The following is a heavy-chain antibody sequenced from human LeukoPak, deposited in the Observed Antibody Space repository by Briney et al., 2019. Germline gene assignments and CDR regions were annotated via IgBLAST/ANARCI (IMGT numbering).Heavy chain of an antibody. CDR1: GFTFSSYS. CDR2: ISSSSSTI. Sequence: PGGSLRLSCAASGFTFSSYSMNWVRQAPGKGLEWVSYISSSSSTIYYADSVKGRFTISRDNAKNSLYLQMNSPRAEDTAVYFCARGTGDGRHAFDIWGQGTMVTVSS. D-gene: IGHD7-27*01. V-gene: IGHV3-48*01. J-gene: IGHJ3*02. CDR3: ARGTGDGRHAFDI.